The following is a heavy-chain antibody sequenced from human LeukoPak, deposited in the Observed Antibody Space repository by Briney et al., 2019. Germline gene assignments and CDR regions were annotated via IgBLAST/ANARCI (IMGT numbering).Heavy chain of an antibody. D-gene: IGHD6-19*01. CDR1: GFIFSSYW. CDR3: ARIWRYSSGDGIVDY. Sequence: GGSLRLSCAVSGFIFSSYWTHWVCQAPGPGRGLVSRGSSYGRSTNYADSVKGRFTISRDNAKNTLYLQMNSLRAEDRAVYYYARIWRYSSGDGIVDYWGQGTLVTVSS. V-gene: IGHV3-74*01. J-gene: IGHJ4*02. CDR2: GSSYGRST.